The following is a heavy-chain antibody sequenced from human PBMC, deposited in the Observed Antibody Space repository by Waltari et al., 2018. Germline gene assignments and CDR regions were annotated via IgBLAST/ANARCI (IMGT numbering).Heavy chain of an antibody. V-gene: IGHV3-23*01. CDR1: GFTFSSYA. D-gene: IGHD2-2*01. CDR2: ISGSGCST. J-gene: IGHJ6*02. CDR3: AKDNIVVVPAAYYYYGMDV. Sequence: EVQLLESGGGLVQPGGSLRLSCAASGFTFSSYAMSWVRQAPGKGLEWVSAISGSGCSTYYADSVKGRFTISRDNSKNTLYLQMNSLRAEDTAVYYCAKDNIVVVPAAYYYYGMDVWGQGTTVTVSS.